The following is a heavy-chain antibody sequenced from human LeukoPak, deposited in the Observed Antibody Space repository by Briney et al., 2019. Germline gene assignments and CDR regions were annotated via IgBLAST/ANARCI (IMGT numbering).Heavy chain of an antibody. J-gene: IGHJ4*02. Sequence: GGSLRLSCAASGFTFSSYSMNWVRQAPGKGLEWVSSISSSSSYIYYADSVKGRFTISRDNAKNSVHLQMNSLRAEDTAVYYCARDLTSSGWYPYYFDYWGQGTLVTVSS. CDR3: ARDLTSSGWYPYYFDY. D-gene: IGHD6-19*01. V-gene: IGHV3-21*01. CDR2: ISSSSSYI. CDR1: GFTFSSYS.